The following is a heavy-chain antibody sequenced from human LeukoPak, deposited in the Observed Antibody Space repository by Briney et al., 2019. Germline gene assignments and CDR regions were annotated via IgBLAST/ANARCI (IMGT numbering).Heavy chain of an antibody. D-gene: IGHD2-2*01. CDR2: IIPILGIA. CDR1: GGTFSSYA. CDR3: ASEPAAIHRRHNWFDP. Sequence: SVKVSCKASGGTFSSYAISWVRQAPGQGLEWMGRIIPILGIANYAQKFQGRVTITADKSTSTAYMELSSLRSEDTAVYYCASEPAAIHRRHNWFDPWGQGTLVTVSS. V-gene: IGHV1-69*04. J-gene: IGHJ5*02.